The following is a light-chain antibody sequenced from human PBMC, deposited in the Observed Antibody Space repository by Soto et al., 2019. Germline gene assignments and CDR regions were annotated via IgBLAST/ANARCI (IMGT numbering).Light chain of an antibody. CDR3: QQCYIVPYT. CDR2: WAS. V-gene: IGKV4-1*01. CDR1: QSLLYSSNNKDY. J-gene: IGKJ2*01. Sequence: DIVMTQSPDSLAVSLGERATINCKSSQSLLYSSNNKDYLAWYQQKPGQPPKLLIYWASTRESGVPDRFNGSGSGTDFTLTISSLQAADVAVYYCQQCYIVPYTFGQGTKLEIK.